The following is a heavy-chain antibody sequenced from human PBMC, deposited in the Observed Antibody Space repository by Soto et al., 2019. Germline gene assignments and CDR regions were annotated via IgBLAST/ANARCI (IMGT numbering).Heavy chain of an antibody. D-gene: IGHD4-17*01. CDR3: AKGLRNDYGDFDAFDI. Sequence: GGSLRLSCAASGFTFSSYAMSWVRQAPGKGLEWVSAISGSGGSTYYADSMKGRLTISRDNSKNTLYLHINCLRAEDTVVYYCAKGLRNDYGDFDAFDIWGQGTMVTVSS. CDR1: GFTFSSYA. J-gene: IGHJ3*02. CDR2: ISGSGGST. V-gene: IGHV3-23*01.